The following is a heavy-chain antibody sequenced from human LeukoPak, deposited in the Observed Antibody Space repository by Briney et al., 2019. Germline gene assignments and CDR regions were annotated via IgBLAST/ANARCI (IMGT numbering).Heavy chain of an antibody. J-gene: IGHJ2*01. D-gene: IGHD4-23*01. CDR2: INPSGGST. V-gene: IGHV1-46*01. CDR3: ARDRPTVVTYWYFDL. CDR1: GYTFTSYY. Sequence: ASVKVSCKASGYTFTSYYMHWVRQAPGQGLEWMGIINPSGGSTSYAQKFQGRVTMTTDTSTSTAYMELRSLRSDDTAVYYCARDRPTVVTYWYFDLWGRGTLVTVSS.